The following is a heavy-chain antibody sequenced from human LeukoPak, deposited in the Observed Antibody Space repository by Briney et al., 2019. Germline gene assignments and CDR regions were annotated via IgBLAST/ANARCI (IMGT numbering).Heavy chain of an antibody. Sequence: SVKVSCKASGGTFISYTISWVRQAPGQGLEWMGGIIPIIGEADYAQKFQGRVTITADRSTSTAYMELSSLRSEDTAVYYCARKVGLGTYGIFDYWGQGTLVTVSS. D-gene: IGHD3-10*01. CDR3: ARKVGLGTYGIFDY. CDR2: IIPIIGEA. J-gene: IGHJ4*02. V-gene: IGHV1-69*10. CDR1: GGTFISYT.